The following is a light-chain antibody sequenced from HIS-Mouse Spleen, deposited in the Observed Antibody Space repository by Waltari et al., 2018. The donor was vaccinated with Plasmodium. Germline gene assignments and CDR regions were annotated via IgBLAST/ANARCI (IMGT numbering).Light chain of an antibody. J-gene: IGLJ1*01. CDR3: SSYTSSSTLNYV. Sequence: QSALTQPASVSGYPGQSITISCPGTSSDVGGYNYVSWYQQHPGKAPKLMIYDVSNRPSGVSNRFSGSKSGNTASLTISGLQAEDEADYYCSSYTSSSTLNYVFGTGTKVTVL. V-gene: IGLV2-14*03. CDR2: DVS. CDR1: SSDVGGYNY.